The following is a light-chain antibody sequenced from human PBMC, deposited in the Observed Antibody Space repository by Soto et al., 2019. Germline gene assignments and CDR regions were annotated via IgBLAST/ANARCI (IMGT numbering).Light chain of an antibody. CDR2: DVD. V-gene: IGLV2-14*03. CDR1: SSDVADYNF. Sequence: QSVLTQPASVSRSPGQSVTISCTGASSDVADYNFVSWYQQHPGKAPKLMIYDVDNRPSGVSNRFSGSKSVNTASLTISGLQAEDEADYYCSSYTSSNTVLFGGGTKLTVL. CDR3: SSYTSSNTVL. J-gene: IGLJ2*01.